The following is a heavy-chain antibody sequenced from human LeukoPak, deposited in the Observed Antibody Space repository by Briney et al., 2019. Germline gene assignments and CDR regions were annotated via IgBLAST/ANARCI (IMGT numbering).Heavy chain of an antibody. CDR2: IYPGDSDT. Sequence: GESLKISCKGSGYSFTSYWIGWVRQMPGKGLEWMGIIYPGDSDTRYSPSFQGQVAISADKSISTAYLQWSSLKASDTAMYYCARHGGYDFNSGYFDYWGQGTLVTVSS. CDR1: GYSFTSYW. D-gene: IGHD5-12*01. J-gene: IGHJ4*02. CDR3: ARHGGYDFNSGYFDY. V-gene: IGHV5-51*01.